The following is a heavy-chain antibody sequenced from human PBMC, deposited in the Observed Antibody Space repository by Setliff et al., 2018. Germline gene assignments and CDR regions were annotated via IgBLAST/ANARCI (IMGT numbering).Heavy chain of an antibody. V-gene: IGHV1-24*01. CDR2: FDPGDGET. D-gene: IGHD4-17*01. CDR1: GYTLTEFS. Sequence: SVKVSCKVYGYTLTEFSINWVRQAPGKGLEWMGDFDPGDGETTYAQNFQGRVTMTEATSTDTAFMELSSLRSEDTAVYYCARCHGALLYDAFDIWGQGTMVTVSS. CDR3: ARCHGALLYDAFDI. J-gene: IGHJ3*02.